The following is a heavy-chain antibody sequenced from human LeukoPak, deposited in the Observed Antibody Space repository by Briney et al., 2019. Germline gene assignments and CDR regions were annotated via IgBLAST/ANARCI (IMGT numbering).Heavy chain of an antibody. CDR3: TTCAPNRYWFAP. D-gene: IGHD2-2*01. J-gene: IGHJ5*02. V-gene: IGHV4-59*08. Sequence: SETLSLTCNISEGSISHDYWVWVRQPPGKGLEWIAYIDYSGYTDYNPSVKSRVTMSIDTSKGQSTLHLRSVSAADTAIYYCTTCAPNRYWFAPWGQGIQVTVSS. CDR2: IDYSGYT. CDR1: EGSISHDY.